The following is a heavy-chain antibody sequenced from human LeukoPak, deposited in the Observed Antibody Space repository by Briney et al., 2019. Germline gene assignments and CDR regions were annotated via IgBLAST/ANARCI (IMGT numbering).Heavy chain of an antibody. CDR3: ARGPFYGDFVSVYYYYMDV. D-gene: IGHD4-17*01. J-gene: IGHJ6*03. CDR1: GFTFDDYG. V-gene: IGHV3-20*04. Sequence: GGSLRLSCAASGFTFDDYGMSWVRQAPGKELEWVSGINWNGGSTGYADSVKGRFTISRDNAKNSLYLQMNSLRAEDTALYYCARGPFYGDFVSVYYYYMDVWGKGTTVTASS. CDR2: INWNGGST.